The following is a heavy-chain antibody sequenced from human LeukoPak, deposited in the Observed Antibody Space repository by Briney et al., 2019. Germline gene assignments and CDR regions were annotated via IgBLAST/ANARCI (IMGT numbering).Heavy chain of an antibody. CDR2: IYPNSGAT. V-gene: IGHV1-2*02. CDR3: GTLLSNGPFDY. Sequence: ASVKGSCKASGYTFTGYYMHWVRQAPGQGLEWMGYIYPNSGATKYAQKFQGRVTMTRDTSISTAYMELSGLRSDDTAVYYCGTLLSNGPFDYWGQGSLVTVSS. CDR1: GYTFTGYY. J-gene: IGHJ4*02.